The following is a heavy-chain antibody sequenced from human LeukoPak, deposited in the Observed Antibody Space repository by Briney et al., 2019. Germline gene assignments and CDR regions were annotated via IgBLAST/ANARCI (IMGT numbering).Heavy chain of an antibody. CDR1: GFTFSNYA. J-gene: IGHJ4*02. CDR2: ISSNGGST. D-gene: IGHD1-26*01. V-gene: IGHV3-64*01. CDR3: ARAWDGDY. Sequence: PGGSLRLSCAASGFTFSNYAMHWVRQAPGKGLEYVSAISSNGGSTYYANSVKGRFTISRDNSKNTLYLQMGSLRAEDMAVYYCARAWDGDYWGQGTLVTVSS.